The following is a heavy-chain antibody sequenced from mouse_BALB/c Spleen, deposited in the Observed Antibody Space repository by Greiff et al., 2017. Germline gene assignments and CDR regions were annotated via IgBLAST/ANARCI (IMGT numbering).Heavy chain of an antibody. CDR1: GFTFSSYT. Sequence: EVNLVESGGGLVKPGGSLKLSCAASGFTFSSYTMSWVRQTPEKRLEWVATISSGGSYTYYPDSVKGRFTISRDNAKNTLYLQMSSLKSEDTAMYYCTRDTTVVASDYWGQGTTLTVSS. V-gene: IGHV5-6-4*01. CDR2: ISSGGSYT. D-gene: IGHD1-1*01. CDR3: TRDTTVVASDY. J-gene: IGHJ2*01.